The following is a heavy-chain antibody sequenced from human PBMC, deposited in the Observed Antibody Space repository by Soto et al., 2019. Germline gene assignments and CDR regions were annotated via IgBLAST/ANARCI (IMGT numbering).Heavy chain of an antibody. CDR1: GFSLSTSGMC. J-gene: IGHJ6*03. V-gene: IGHV2-70*11. CDR2: IDWDDDK. D-gene: IGHD2-2*03. CDR3: ARVRPLDIVVVPAANYYYYMDV. Sequence: SGPTLVNPTQTLTLTCTFSGFSLSTSGMCVSWIRQPPGKALEWLARIDWDDDKYYSTSLKTRLTISKDTSKNQVVLTMTNMDPVDTATYYCARVRPLDIVVVPAANYYYYMDVWGKGTTVTVSS.